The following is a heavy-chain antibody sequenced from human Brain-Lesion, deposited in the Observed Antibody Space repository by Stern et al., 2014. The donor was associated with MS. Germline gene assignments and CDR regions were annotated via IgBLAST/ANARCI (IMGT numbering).Heavy chain of an antibody. V-gene: IGHV4-61*02. D-gene: IGHD2-2*01. J-gene: IGHJ6*02. CDR3: ARGRVVPGFQYYATDV. CDR1: GGSISSGGYY. CDR2: IFNSGST. Sequence: QLQLQESGPGLVKPSQTLSLSCTVSGGSISSGGYYWSWIRQPAGKGLEWIGRIFNSGSTRYNPSLKSRGPLSIDTSKNQFSLRLNPMTAADTAVYYCARGRVVPGFQYYATDVWGQGTTVIVSS.